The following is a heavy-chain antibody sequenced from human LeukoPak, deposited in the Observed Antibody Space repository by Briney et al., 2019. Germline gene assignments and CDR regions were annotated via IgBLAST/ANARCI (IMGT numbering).Heavy chain of an antibody. CDR1: GFTFSSYG. Sequence: GGSLRLSCAASGFTFSSYGMHWVRQAPGKGLEWVAVISYDGSNKYYADSVKGRFTISRDNSKNTLYLQMNSLRAEDTAVYYCARERSDYGDYFDYWGQGTLVTVSS. D-gene: IGHD4-17*01. J-gene: IGHJ4*02. CDR3: ARERSDYGDYFDY. CDR2: ISYDGSNK. V-gene: IGHV3-30*03.